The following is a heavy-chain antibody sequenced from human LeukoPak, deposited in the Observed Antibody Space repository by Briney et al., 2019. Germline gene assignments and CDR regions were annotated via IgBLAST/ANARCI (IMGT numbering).Heavy chain of an antibody. CDR3: AIPRSAS. J-gene: IGHJ5*02. CDR2: IKGDGGEK. V-gene: IGHV3-7*05. Sequence: PGGSLRLSCAASGFTFSSYWMTWVRQAPGKGLEWVAIIKGDGGEKYYVDSVKGRFTISRDNGKNSLYLQMNSLRAEDTAVYYCAIPRSASWGQGTQVTVSS. CDR1: GFTFSSYW.